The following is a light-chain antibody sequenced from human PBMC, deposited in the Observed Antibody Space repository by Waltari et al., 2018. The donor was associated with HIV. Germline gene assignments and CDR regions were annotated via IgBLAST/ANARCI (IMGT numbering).Light chain of an antibody. V-gene: IGKV3-20*01. Sequence: EIVLTQSPGTLSLSPGERATTSCRASQSVSSSYIAWYQQKPGQAPRLLIYGASSRATGIPDRFSGSGSGTDFTLTISRLEPEDFAVYYCQQYGSSRGFTFGPGTKVDIK. CDR3: QQYGSSRGFT. J-gene: IGKJ3*01. CDR1: QSVSSSY. CDR2: GAS.